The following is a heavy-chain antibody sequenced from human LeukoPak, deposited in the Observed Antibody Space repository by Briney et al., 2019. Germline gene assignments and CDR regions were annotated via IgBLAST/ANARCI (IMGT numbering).Heavy chain of an antibody. V-gene: IGHV3-30-3*01. CDR1: GFTFSSYA. J-gene: IGHJ4*02. D-gene: IGHD5-18*01. CDR2: ISYDGSNK. CDR3: AGGGYSYGQTQLDY. Sequence: PGGSLRLSCVASGFTFSSYAMHWVRQAPGKGLEWVAVISYDGSNKYYADSVKGRFTISRDNSKNTLYLQMNSLRAEDTAVYYCAGGGYSYGQTQLDYWGQGTLVTVSS.